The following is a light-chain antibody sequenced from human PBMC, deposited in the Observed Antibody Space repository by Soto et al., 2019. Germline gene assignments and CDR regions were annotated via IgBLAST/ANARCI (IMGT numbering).Light chain of an antibody. CDR3: QQYNSWLWT. Sequence: ETVMTQSPATLSVSPGERATVSCRASQSVSSSYLAWYQQKPGQAPRLLIYGASSRATGIPDRFSGSGSGTEFTLIISSLQSEDSAVYYCQQYNSWLWTFGQGTKVDI. CDR1: QSVSSSY. J-gene: IGKJ1*01. CDR2: GAS. V-gene: IGKV3D-15*01.